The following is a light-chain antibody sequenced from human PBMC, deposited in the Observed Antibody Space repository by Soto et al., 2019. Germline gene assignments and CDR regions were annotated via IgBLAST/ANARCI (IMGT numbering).Light chain of an antibody. CDR1: NSNIGSNY. J-gene: IGLJ2*01. CDR2: RND. V-gene: IGLV1-47*01. CDR3: AAWDDSLNTYVV. Sequence: QSVLTHPPSASGTPGQTVTIPCSGSNSNIGSNYVYWFQQLPGTAPKLLIYRNDQRPSGVPDRFSGSKSGNSASLAISVLRSEDKAEYFCAAWDDSLNTYVVFGGGPKLTVL.